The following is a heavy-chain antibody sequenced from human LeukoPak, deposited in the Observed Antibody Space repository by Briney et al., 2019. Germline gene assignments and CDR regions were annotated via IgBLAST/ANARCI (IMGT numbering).Heavy chain of an antibody. D-gene: IGHD2-21*01. CDR1: GFPFSSYT. CDR2: ISDSGGTT. Sequence: GSLRLSCAASGFPFSSYTMTWVRQAPGKGLEWVSGISDSGGTTPHADSVKGRFTISRDNSKNTLYLQMNSLRAEDTAVYYCAKGSYSSYGFDYWGQGTLVTVSS. V-gene: IGHV3-23*01. J-gene: IGHJ4*02. CDR3: AKGSYSSYGFDY.